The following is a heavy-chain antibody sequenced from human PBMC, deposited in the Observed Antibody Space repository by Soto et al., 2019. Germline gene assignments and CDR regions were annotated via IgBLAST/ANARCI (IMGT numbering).Heavy chain of an antibody. V-gene: IGHV3-49*04. J-gene: IGHJ3*02. D-gene: IGHD5-18*01. CDR1: GFTFGDYA. CDR3: TRAQYSYGYRYAFDI. Sequence: GGSLRLSCTASGFTFGDYAMSWVRQAPGKGLEWVGFIRSKAYGGTTEYAASVKGRFTISRDDSKSIAYLQMNSLKTEDTAVYYCTRAQYSYGYRYAFDIWGQGTMVTVSS. CDR2: IRSKAYGGTT.